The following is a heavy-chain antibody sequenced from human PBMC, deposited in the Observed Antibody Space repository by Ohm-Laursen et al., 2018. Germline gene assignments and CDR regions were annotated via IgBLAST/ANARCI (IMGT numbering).Heavy chain of an antibody. CDR1: GYTFTDYY. D-gene: IGHD1-26*01. Sequence: ASVKVSCKPSGYTFTDYYMHWVRQAPGQGLEWMGIINPSGGSTSYAQKFQGRVTMTRDTSTSTVYMELSSLRSEDTAVYYCARTSSGSYTGGRYYYYYGMDVWGQGTTVTVSS. J-gene: IGHJ6*02. V-gene: IGHV1-46*01. CDR2: INPSGGST. CDR3: ARTSSGSYTGGRYYYYYGMDV.